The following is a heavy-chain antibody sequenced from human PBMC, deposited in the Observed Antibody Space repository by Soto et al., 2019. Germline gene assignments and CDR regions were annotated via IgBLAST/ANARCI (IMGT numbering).Heavy chain of an antibody. J-gene: IGHJ4*02. Sequence: SETLSLTCTVSGGSISSGGYYWSWIRQHPGKGLEWIGYIYYSGSTYYNPSLKSRVTISVDTSKNQFSLKLSSVTAADTAVYYCARFRGDLADPDYFDYWGQGTLVTVSS. V-gene: IGHV4-31*03. CDR2: IYYSGST. D-gene: IGHD2-21*01. CDR3: ARFRGDLADPDYFDY. CDR1: GGSISSGGYY.